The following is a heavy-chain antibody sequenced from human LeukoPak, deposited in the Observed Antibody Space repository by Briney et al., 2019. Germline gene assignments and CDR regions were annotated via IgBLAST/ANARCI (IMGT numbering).Heavy chain of an antibody. V-gene: IGHV3-7*01. CDR2: IKQDGSEK. J-gene: IGHJ6*03. D-gene: IGHD6-13*01. CDR1: GFTFSTYW. CDR3: ASRWYSSTRNNYYYYYMDV. Sequence: GGSLRLSCAASGFTFSTYWMSWVRQAPGKGLEGVANIKQDGSEKYYVDSVKGRFTISRDNAKNSLYLQMNSLRAEDTAVYYCASRWYSSTRNNYYYYYMDVWGKGTTVTVSS.